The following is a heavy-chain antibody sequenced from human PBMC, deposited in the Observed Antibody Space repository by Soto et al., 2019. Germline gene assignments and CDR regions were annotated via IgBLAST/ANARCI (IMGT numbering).Heavy chain of an antibody. CDR3: ARGPNYDFWSGYFWG. CDR2: IYYTGSS. CDR1: GGSISSYY. Sequence: PSETLSLTCTVSGGSISSYYWSWIRQPPGKGLEWIGYIYYTGSSNYNPSLKSRVTMSVDLSRNQFSLRLSSVTTADTAVYYCARGPNYDFWSGYFWGWGQGTLVTVSS. V-gene: IGHV4-59*01. D-gene: IGHD3-3*01. J-gene: IGHJ4*02.